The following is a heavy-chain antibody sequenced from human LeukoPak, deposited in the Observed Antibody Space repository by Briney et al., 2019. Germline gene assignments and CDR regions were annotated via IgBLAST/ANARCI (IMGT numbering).Heavy chain of an antibody. CDR2: FDPEDGET. CDR1: GYTLTELS. J-gene: IGHJ4*02. D-gene: IGHD3-22*01. CDR3: ATGRYYYDSSGYWPFDY. Sequence: ASVKVSCKVSGYTLTELSMHWVRQAPGKGLEWMGGFDPEDGETIYAQKFQGRVTMTEDTSTDTAYMELSSLRSEDTAVYYCATGRYYYDSSGYWPFDYWGQGTLVTVSS. V-gene: IGHV1-24*01.